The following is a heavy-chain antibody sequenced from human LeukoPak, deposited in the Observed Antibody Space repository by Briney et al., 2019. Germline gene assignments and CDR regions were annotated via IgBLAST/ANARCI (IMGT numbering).Heavy chain of an antibody. CDR3: ARGRLFRITMVRGVIPCAFDI. V-gene: IGHV4-34*01. J-gene: IGHJ3*02. CDR2: INHSGST. Sequence: SETLSLTCAVYGGSFSGYYWSWIRQPPGKGLEWIGEINHSGSTNYNPSLKSRVTISVDTSKNQFSLKLSSVTAADTAVYYCARGRLFRITMVRGVIPCAFDIWGQGTMVTASS. D-gene: IGHD3-10*01. CDR1: GGSFSGYY.